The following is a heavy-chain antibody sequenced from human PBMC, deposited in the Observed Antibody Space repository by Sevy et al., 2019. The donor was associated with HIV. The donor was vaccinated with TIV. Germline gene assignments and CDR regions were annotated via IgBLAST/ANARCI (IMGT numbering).Heavy chain of an antibody. D-gene: IGHD6-13*01. Sequence: GGSLRLSCAASGFTFSSYWMHWVRQAPGNGLVWVSRINSDGSSTSYADSVKGRFTISRDNAKNTLYLQMNSLRAEDTAVYYCARDAPYSSSWFTPTHLGQGTVVTVSS. CDR2: INSDGSST. J-gene: IGHJ4*02. V-gene: IGHV3-74*01. CDR3: ARDAPYSSSWFTPTH. CDR1: GFTFSSYW.